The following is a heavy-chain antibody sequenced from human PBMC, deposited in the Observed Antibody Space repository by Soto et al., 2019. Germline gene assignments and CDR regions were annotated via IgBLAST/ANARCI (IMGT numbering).Heavy chain of an antibody. J-gene: IGHJ4*02. D-gene: IGHD3-22*01. CDR3: VRDTSLPRNYYDSSGYPDY. CDR2: ISGSGGST. V-gene: IGHV3-23*01. Sequence: PGGSLRLSCAASGFTFSSYAMSWVRQAPGKGLEWVSAISGSGGSTYYADSVKGRFTISRDNSKNTLYLQMNSLRAEDTAVYYCVRDTSLPRNYYDSSGYPDYWGQGTLVTVSS. CDR1: GFTFSSYA.